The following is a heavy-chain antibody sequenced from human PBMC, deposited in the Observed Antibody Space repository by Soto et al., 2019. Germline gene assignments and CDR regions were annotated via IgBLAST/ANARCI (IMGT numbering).Heavy chain of an antibody. CDR1: EFTFSRHG. J-gene: IGHJ6*03. CDR3: ARERTFGDNKHNYMDV. Sequence: QVQLVESGGGVVQPGRSLRLSCAASEFTFSRHGMHWVRQAPGKGLQWVGVIWSDGSNEVYADSVKGRFIISRDNSKNILYLQMNSLRAEFTAVYYCARERTFGDNKHNYMDVWGTGITVTVSS. CDR2: IWSDGSNE. D-gene: IGHD3-10*01. V-gene: IGHV3-33*01.